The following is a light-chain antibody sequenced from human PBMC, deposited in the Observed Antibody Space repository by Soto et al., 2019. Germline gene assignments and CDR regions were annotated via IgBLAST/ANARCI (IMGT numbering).Light chain of an antibody. CDR3: AAWDDSLNGRYV. J-gene: IGLJ1*01. CDR1: DSNIGSNT. CDR2: SHN. V-gene: IGLV1-44*01. Sequence: QSVLTQSPSVSGTPGQRVTISCSGSDSNIGSNTVNWYQQLPGTAPKLLIYSHNQRPSGVPDRFSGSTSGTSASLAISGLQSEDEADYYCAAWDDSLNGRYVFGTGTKLTVL.